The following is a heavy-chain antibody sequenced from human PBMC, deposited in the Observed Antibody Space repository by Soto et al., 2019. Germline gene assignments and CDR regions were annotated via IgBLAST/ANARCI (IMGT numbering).Heavy chain of an antibody. CDR1: GFTFSTNA. J-gene: IGHJ6*03. CDR3: AKGPAVVTGDVYSYYFMDV. D-gene: IGHD2-21*02. V-gene: IGHV3-23*01. CDR2: VSGSGGSP. Sequence: EVVLLESGGGLAQPGGSLRLSCAASGFTFSTNAMNWLRQAPGKGLEWVAGVSGSGGSPHHADSVKGRFTISRDNSNNTLYLQMNSLRTEDTAVYYCAKGPAVVTGDVYSYYFMDVWGRGTTVAV.